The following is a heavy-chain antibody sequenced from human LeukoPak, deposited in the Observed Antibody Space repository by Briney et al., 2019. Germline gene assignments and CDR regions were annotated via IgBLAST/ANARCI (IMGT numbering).Heavy chain of an antibody. D-gene: IGHD3-22*01. CDR2: IYYSGST. J-gene: IGHJ6*03. CDR3: ARGVKFDYYYYMDV. Sequence: SETLSLTCTVSGGSISSSSYYWGWIRQPPGKGLEWIGSIYYSGSTYYNPSLKSRVTISVDTSKNQFSLKLSSVTAADTAVYYCARGVKFDYYYYMDVWGKGTTVTVSS. CDR1: GGSISSSSYY. V-gene: IGHV4-39*07.